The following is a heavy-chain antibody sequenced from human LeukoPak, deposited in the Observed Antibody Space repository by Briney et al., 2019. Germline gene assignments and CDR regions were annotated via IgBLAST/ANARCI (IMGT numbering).Heavy chain of an antibody. J-gene: IGHJ4*02. Sequence: GSSVKVSCKASGGTFSSYAISWGRQAPGQGLEWMGGIIPIFGTANYAQKFQGRVTITADEATSPAYMELSSLRSEDTAVYYCARADIPTGDSSFDYWGQGTLVTVSS. CDR3: ARADIPTGDSSFDY. CDR1: GGTFSSYA. V-gene: IGHV1-69*01. CDR2: IIPIFGTA. D-gene: IGHD7-27*01.